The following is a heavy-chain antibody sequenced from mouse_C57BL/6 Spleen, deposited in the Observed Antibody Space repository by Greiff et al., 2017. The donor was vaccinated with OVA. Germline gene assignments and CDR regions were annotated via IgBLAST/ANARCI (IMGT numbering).Heavy chain of an antibody. D-gene: IGHD3-2*02. CDR1: GYTFTDYY. V-gene: IGHV1-76*01. Sequence: QVQLKQSGAELVRPGASVKLSCKASGYTFTDYYINWVKQRPGQGLEWIARIYPGSGNTYYNEKFKGKATLTAEKSSSTAYMQLSSLTSEDSAVYFCARGQLRLPSMAYWGQGTSVTVSS. CDR3: ARGQLRLPSMAY. CDR2: IYPGSGNT. J-gene: IGHJ4*01.